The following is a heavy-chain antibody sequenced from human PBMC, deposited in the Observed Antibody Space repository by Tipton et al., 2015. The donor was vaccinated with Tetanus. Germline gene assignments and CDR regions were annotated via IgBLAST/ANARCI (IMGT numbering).Heavy chain of an antibody. V-gene: IGHV3-23*01. CDR1: GFTFGSYP. D-gene: IGHD3-10*01. CDR3: AKAKTWINLWFGDH. Sequence: SLRLSCAASGFTFGSYPMTWVRQAPGKGLEWVSGVSGNGGSTYYADSVRGRFTVSRDNSENTLYLQMNSLRAEDTAIYYCAKAKTWINLWFGDHWGQGVLVIVSP. CDR2: VSGNGGST. J-gene: IGHJ4*02.